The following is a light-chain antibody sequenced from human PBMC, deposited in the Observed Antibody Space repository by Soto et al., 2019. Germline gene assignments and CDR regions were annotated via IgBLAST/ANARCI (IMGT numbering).Light chain of an antibody. Sequence: LVGTQSPGTLSLSPGERATLCCMASQSVSSSLAWYQQKPGLAPRLLIYGPSTRATGIPDRFSGSGSGTDFTLTIRRLEPEDFAVYFCQQYDNSLPITFGQGTRLEI. CDR1: QSVSSS. J-gene: IGKJ5*01. CDR3: QQYDNSLPIT. V-gene: IGKV3-20*01. CDR2: GPS.